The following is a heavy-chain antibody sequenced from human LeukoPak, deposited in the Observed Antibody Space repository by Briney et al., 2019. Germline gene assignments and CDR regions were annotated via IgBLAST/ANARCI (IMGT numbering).Heavy chain of an antibody. V-gene: IGHV4-34*01. Sequence: SETLSLTCAVYGGSFSGYYWSWIRQPPGKGLEWIGGINHSGSTNYNPSLKSRATISVDTSKNQFSLKLSSVTAADTAVYYCARGSLRITMIVVVNRDWYFDLWGRGTLVTVSS. D-gene: IGHD3-22*01. J-gene: IGHJ2*01. CDR1: GGSFSGYY. CDR2: INHSGST. CDR3: ARGSLRITMIVVVNRDWYFDL.